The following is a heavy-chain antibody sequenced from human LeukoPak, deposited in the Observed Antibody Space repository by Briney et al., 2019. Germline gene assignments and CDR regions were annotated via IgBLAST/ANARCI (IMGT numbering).Heavy chain of an antibody. CDR2: IPYDGSSK. D-gene: IGHD5-24*01. CDR3: ANGPTKDGFHYYFDF. V-gene: IGHV3-30*02. J-gene: IGHJ4*02. CDR1: GFTFSNFG. Sequence: GGSLRLSCTTSGFTFSNFGMHWVRQAPGQGLEWETFIPYDGSSKYYADSVKGRFTISRDNSKNTLSLQMNSLRAEDTAIYYCANGPTKDGFHYYFDFWGQGTLVTVSS.